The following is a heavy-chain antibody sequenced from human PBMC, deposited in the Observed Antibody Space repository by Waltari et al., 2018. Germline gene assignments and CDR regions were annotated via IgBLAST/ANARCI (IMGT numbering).Heavy chain of an antibody. V-gene: IGHV4-39*01. CDR2: MSYRGAT. CDR3: ATYIGASVGTAAFDV. D-gene: IGHD5-12*01. Sequence: QLQLQESGPGLVKPSETLSLTCSFPVVSLPSNPPSWCWIRQPPGQGLAWIGTMSYRGATYSSPSLRSRVTISRDTSKNQLSLKLGSVTAADTAVYYCATYIGASVGTAAFDVWGQGTMVTVSS. J-gene: IGHJ3*01. CDR1: VVSLPSNPPS.